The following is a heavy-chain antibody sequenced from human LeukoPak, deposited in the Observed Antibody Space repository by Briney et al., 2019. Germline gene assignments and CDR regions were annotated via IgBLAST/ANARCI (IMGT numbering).Heavy chain of an antibody. CDR3: ARGGSPVGATNDY. J-gene: IGHJ4*02. D-gene: IGHD1-26*01. CDR2: INDSGST. V-gene: IGHV4-34*01. Sequence: PSETLSLTCAVCGGSFSGYYWSWLRHPPGKGLEWIGEINDSGSTNYNPSLKSRVTISVDTSKNQFSLKLSSVTAADTAVYYCARGGSPVGATNDYWGQGTLVTVSS. CDR1: GGSFSGYY.